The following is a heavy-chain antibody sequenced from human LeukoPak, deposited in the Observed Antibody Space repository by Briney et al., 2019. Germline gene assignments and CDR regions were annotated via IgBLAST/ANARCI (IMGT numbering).Heavy chain of an antibody. J-gene: IGHJ4*02. V-gene: IGHV3-23*01. D-gene: IGHD3-3*01. CDR3: AKEATIFGVVTQWYFDY. Sequence: GGSLRLSCAASGFTFSSYAMSWVRQAPGKGLEWVSAISGSGGSTYYADSVKGRFTISRDNSKNTLYLQRNSLRAEDTAVYYCAKEATIFGVVTQWYFDYWGQGTLVTVSS. CDR1: GFTFSSYA. CDR2: ISGSGGST.